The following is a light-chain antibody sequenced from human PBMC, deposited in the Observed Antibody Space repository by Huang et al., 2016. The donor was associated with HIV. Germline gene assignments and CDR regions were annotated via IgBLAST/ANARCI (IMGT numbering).Light chain of an antibody. CDR2: DAS. CDR1: QSVSSY. J-gene: IGKJ3*01. CDR3: QQRSNWFT. Sequence: EIVLTQSPATLSLSPGERATLSCRASQSVSSYLAWYQQKPGQAPRLLIYDASNRATGSTARFSGSGSGTDFTLTISSLEPEDFAVYYCQQRSNWFTFGPGTKVDIK. V-gene: IGKV3-11*01.